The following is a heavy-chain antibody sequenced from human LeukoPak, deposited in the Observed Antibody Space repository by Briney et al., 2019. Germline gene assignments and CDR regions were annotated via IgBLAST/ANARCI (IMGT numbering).Heavy chain of an antibody. CDR3: AREPPLYYYDSSGSYFDY. J-gene: IGHJ4*02. CDR2: ISGYNGNT. V-gene: IGHV1-18*01. CDR1: GYTFTSYG. Sequence: ASVKVSCKASGYTFTSYGISWVRQAPGQGLEWMGWISGYNGNTNYAQKFQGRVTMTRDTSTSTVYMELSSLRSEDTAVYYCAREPPLYYYDSSGSYFDYWGQGTLVTVSS. D-gene: IGHD3-22*01.